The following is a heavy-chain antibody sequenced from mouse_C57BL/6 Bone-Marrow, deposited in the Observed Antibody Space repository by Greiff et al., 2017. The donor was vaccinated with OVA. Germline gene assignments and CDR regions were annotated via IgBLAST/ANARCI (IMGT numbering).Heavy chain of an antibody. J-gene: IGHJ4*01. V-gene: IGHV2-9-1*01. D-gene: IGHD2-4*01. CDR2: IWTGGGT. CDR3: ARISPIYYDYDGGAMDY. CDR1: GFSLTSYA. Sequence: VMLVESGPGLVAPSQSLSITCTVSGFSLTSYAISWVRQPPGKGLEWLGVIWTGGGTNYNSALKSRLSISKDNSKSQVFLKMNSLQTDDTARYYCARISPIYYDYDGGAMDYWGQGTSVTVSS.